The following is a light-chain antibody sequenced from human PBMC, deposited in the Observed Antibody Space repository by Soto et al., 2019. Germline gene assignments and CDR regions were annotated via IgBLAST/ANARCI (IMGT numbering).Light chain of an antibody. CDR1: QSVSSSS. CDR2: GAS. V-gene: IGKV3-20*01. CDR3: QQYGSSPFT. Sequence: EFVLTQSPGTLSLSPGERATLSCRASQSVSSSSLAWYHQKPGQAPRLLIYGASSRATGIPDRFSGSGSGTDFTLTISRLEPEDFAVYYCQQYGSSPFTFGPGTNVDIK. J-gene: IGKJ3*01.